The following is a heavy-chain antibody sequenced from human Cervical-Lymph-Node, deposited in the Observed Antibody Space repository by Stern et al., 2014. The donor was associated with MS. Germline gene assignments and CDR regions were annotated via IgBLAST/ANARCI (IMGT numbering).Heavy chain of an antibody. Sequence: DQLVESGGGVVQPGRSLRLSCAASGFTFSSYGMHWVRQAPGKGMEWGAVISYDGSNKYYADSVKGRFTISRDNSKNTLYLQMNSLRAEDTAVYYCAKDRMAARGFFDYWGQGTLVTVSS. V-gene: IGHV3-30*18. D-gene: IGHD6-6*01. CDR1: GFTFSSYG. CDR3: AKDRMAARGFFDY. CDR2: ISYDGSNK. J-gene: IGHJ4*02.